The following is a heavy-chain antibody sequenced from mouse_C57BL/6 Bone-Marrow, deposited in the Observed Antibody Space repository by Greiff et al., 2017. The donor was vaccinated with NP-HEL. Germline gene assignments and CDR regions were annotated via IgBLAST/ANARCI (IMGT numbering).Heavy chain of an antibody. Sequence: LVESGAELVRPGASVKLSCTASGFNIKDDYMHWVKQRPEQGLEWIGWIDPENGDTEYASKFQGKATITAVPSSNTAYLQLSSLTSEDTAVYYCTTFLNYAMDYWGQGTSVTVSS. J-gene: IGHJ4*01. V-gene: IGHV14-4*01. CDR1: GFNIKDDY. CDR3: TTFLNYAMDY. CDR2: IDPENGDT.